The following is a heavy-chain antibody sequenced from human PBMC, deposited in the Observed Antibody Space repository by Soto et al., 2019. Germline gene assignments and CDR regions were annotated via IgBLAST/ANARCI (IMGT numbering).Heavy chain of an antibody. CDR3: ASEDLWRRHQSGYFPY. CDR2: VIPIFGTA. D-gene: IGHD3-3*01. Sequence: QVQLVQSGAEVKKPGSSVKVSCKASGGTFSSYAISWVRQAPGQGLEWMGGVIPIFGTANYAQKFQGRVTITADESTSTAYMELSSLRSEDTAVYYCASEDLWRRHQSGYFPYWGQGTLVTVSS. CDR1: GGTFSSYA. J-gene: IGHJ4*02. V-gene: IGHV1-69*01.